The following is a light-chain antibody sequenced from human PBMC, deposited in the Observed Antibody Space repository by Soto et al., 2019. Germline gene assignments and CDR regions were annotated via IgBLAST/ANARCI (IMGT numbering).Light chain of an antibody. V-gene: IGKV3-20*01. CDR2: GAS. J-gene: IGKJ5*01. CDR3: QQYVSPPIT. Sequence: EIVLTQSPGTLSLSPGERATLSCRASQSVTSTYLGWYQQKPGQAPSLLIYGASSRATGIPDRFSGSGSGTDFTLNISRLEPEDFAEYYCQQYVSPPITFGQGTRLEIK. CDR1: QSVTSTY.